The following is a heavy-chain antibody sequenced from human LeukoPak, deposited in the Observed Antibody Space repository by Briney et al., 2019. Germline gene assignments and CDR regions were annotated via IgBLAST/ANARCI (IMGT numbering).Heavy chain of an antibody. CDR2: IYTSGST. CDR3: ARELRYDNSDSGAF. CDR1: GDSIRSYS. J-gene: IGHJ3*01. V-gene: IGHV4-4*07. D-gene: IGHD3-22*01. Sequence: SVTLSLTCTVSGDSIRSYSWSWIRQPAGKGLEWIGRIYTSGSTNYNPSLKSRVTMSVDTSTNQFSLKLTSVTAADTALYYCARELRYDNSDSGAFWGQGTVVTVSS.